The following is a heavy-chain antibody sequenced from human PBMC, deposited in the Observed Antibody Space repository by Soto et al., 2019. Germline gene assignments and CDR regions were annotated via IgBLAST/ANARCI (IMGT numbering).Heavy chain of an antibody. J-gene: IGHJ4*02. CDR3: ARAPRPSMVRGVISPQYYFDY. V-gene: IGHV3-21*01. Sequence: LRLSCAASGFTFSSYSMNWVRQAPGKGLEWVSSISSSSSYIYYADSVKGRFTISRDNAKNSLYLQMNSLRAEDTAVYYCARAPRPSMVRGVISPQYYFDYWGQGTLVTVSS. D-gene: IGHD3-10*01. CDR2: ISSSSSYI. CDR1: GFTFSSYS.